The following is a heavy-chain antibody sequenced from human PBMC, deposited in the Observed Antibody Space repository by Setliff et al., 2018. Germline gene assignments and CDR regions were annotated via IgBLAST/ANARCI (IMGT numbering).Heavy chain of an antibody. Sequence: PSETLSLTCIVSDDSMNSGAYYWSWIRQHPGQGLEWIGYISYSATTSYNPSLKSRISISMHTSRDQLSLQLTAVTAADTAMYYCVRATEKFGPYSSSSNPFDIWGQGTMVTVSS. V-gene: IGHV4-31*03. CDR1: DDSMNSGAYY. D-gene: IGHD6-6*01. CDR3: VRATEKFGPYSSSSNPFDI. CDR2: ISYSATT. J-gene: IGHJ3*02.